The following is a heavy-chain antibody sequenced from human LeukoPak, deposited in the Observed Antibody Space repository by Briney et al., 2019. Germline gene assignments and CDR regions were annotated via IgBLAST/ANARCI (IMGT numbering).Heavy chain of an antibody. J-gene: IGHJ5*02. CDR2: ISGRGGST. CDR1: GLTFSSYG. V-gene: IGHV3-23*01. CDR3: AKLLYHYDSSPPS. Sequence: GRSLRLSCAASGLTFSSYGTSGVPHAPGKGRECGSAISGRGGSTHYADSVKGRLTISRDNSKNTLYLQRNSVRAEDTAVYSCAKLLYHYDSSPPSWGPGTLVTVSS. D-gene: IGHD3-22*01.